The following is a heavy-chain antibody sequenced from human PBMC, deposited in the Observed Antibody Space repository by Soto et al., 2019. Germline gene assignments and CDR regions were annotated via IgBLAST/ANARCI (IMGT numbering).Heavy chain of an antibody. Sequence: ESGGGVVQPGRSLRLSCAASGFTFSSYGMHWVRQAPGKGLEWVAVISYDGSNKYYADSVKGRFTISRDNSKNTLYLQMNSLRAEDTAVYYCAKGPNAFDIWGQGTMVTVSS. CDR2: ISYDGSNK. V-gene: IGHV3-30*18. J-gene: IGHJ3*02. CDR1: GFTFSSYG. CDR3: AKGPNAFDI.